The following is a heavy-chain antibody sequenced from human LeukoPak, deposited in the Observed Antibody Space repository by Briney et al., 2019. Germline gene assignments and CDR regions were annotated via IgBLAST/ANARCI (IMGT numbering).Heavy chain of an antibody. Sequence: PGGSLRLSCAASGFTFSSYAMSWVRQASGKGLEWVGRIRSKANSYATAYAASVKGRFTISRDDSKNTAYLQMNSLKTEDTAVYYCTTRRPDAFDIWGQGTMVTVSS. CDR1: GFTFSSYA. CDR2: IRSKANSYAT. J-gene: IGHJ3*02. V-gene: IGHV3-73*01. CDR3: TTRRPDAFDI.